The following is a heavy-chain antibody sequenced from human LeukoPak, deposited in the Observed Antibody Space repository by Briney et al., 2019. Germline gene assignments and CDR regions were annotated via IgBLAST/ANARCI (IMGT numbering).Heavy chain of an antibody. J-gene: IGHJ6*03. V-gene: IGHV3-23*01. D-gene: IGHD2-2*01. CDR1: GFTFSSYA. CDR3: AKAGYACSSTSCFSNYYMDV. Sequence: PGGSLRLSCAASGFTFSSYAMTWVRQAPGKGLEWVSAINHNGVSTYYADSVKGRFTISRDNFKNTLYLQMNSLRAEDTAVYYCAKAGYACSSTSCFSNYYMDVWGKGTTVTVSS. CDR2: INHNGVST.